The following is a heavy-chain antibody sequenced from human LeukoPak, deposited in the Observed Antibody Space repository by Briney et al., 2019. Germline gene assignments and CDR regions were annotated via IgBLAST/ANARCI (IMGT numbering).Heavy chain of an antibody. J-gene: IGHJ4*02. V-gene: IGHV1-3*01. Sequence: GASVKVSCKASDYTFTSYAMHWVSQAPGQRLEWMGWINACNGNAKYSQKFQGRVTITRDTSASTAYMELSSLRSEDTAVYYCARSGLLWFGELSLDYWGQGTLVTVSS. D-gene: IGHD3-10*01. CDR3: ARSGLLWFGELSLDY. CDR2: INACNGNA. CDR1: DYTFTSYA.